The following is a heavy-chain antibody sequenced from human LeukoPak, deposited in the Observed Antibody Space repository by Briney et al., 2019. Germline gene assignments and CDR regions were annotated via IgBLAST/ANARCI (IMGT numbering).Heavy chain of an antibody. Sequence: GGSLRLSCAASGFTFSSYGMHWVRQAPGKGLEWVAVISYDGSNKYYADSVKGRFTISRDNSKNTLYLQVNSLRAEDTAVYYCATPFVRGLEVGFDYWGQGTLVTVSS. V-gene: IGHV3-30*03. CDR2: ISYDGSNK. CDR3: ATPFVRGLEVGFDY. D-gene: IGHD3-10*01. J-gene: IGHJ4*02. CDR1: GFTFSSYG.